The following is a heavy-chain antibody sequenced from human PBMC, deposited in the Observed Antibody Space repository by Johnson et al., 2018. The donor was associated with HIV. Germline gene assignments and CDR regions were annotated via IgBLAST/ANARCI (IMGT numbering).Heavy chain of an antibody. J-gene: IGHJ3*02. CDR1: GFTFNSYG. D-gene: IGHD6-19*01. CDR2: IRYDGTNK. V-gene: IGHV3-30*02. CDR3: AKDRAGIVAFDI. Sequence: QVKLVESGGGVVQPGGSLRLSCAASGFTFNSYGMHWVRQAPGKGLEWVAFIRYDGTNKYFADSVKGRFTISRDNSKNTLYLQMNGLRAEDTAVYYCAKDRAGIVAFDIWGQGTMVTVSS.